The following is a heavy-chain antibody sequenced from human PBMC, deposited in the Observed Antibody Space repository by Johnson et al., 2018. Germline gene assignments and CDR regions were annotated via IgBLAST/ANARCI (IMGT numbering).Heavy chain of an antibody. CDR2: IKQDGSEK. Sequence: EVQLLETGGGLVQPGGSLRLSCAASGFTFSSYWMSWVRQAPGKGLEWVANIKQDGSEKYYVDSVKGRFTISRDNAKNSLYLQMNSLRAEDTAVYYCAREKLRGGYYMDVWGKGTTVTVSS. CDR3: AREKLRGGYYMDV. J-gene: IGHJ6*03. CDR1: GFTFSSYW. D-gene: IGHD3-10*01. V-gene: IGHV3-7*01.